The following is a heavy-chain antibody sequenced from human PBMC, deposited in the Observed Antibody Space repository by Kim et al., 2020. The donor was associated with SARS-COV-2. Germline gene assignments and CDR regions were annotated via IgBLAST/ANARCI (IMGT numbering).Heavy chain of an antibody. CDR1: GGSISSGDYY. J-gene: IGHJ4*02. CDR2: IYYSGST. CDR3: ARARDIVVVDY. D-gene: IGHD2-15*01. Sequence: SETLSLTCTVSGGSISSGDYYWSWIRQPPGKGLEWIGYIYYSGSTYYNPSLKSRVTISVDTSKNQFSLKLSSVTAADTAVYYCARARDIVVVDYWGQGTLVTVSS. V-gene: IGHV4-30-4*01.